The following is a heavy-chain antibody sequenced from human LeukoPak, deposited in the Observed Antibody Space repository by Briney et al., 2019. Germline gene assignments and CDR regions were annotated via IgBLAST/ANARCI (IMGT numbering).Heavy chain of an antibody. V-gene: IGHV4-59*01. D-gene: IGHD1-26*01. CDR2: IYYSGST. CDR1: GGSISSYY. CDR3: ARDGYSGSYYDY. Sequence: PSETLSLTCTVSGGSISSYYWSWIRQPPGKGLEWIGYIYYSGSTNYNPSLKSRVTISVDTSKNQFSLKLSSVTAADTAVYYSARDGYSGSYYDYWGQGTLVTVSS. J-gene: IGHJ4*02.